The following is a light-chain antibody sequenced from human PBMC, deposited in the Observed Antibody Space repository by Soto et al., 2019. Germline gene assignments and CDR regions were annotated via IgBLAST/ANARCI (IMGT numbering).Light chain of an antibody. CDR3: QQYGSSRQT. CDR2: GAS. Sequence: EIVFPECPGTLSFAPGERATLARRASQSVTSSYLAWYQQKPGQAPRLLIYGASSRATGIPDRFTGSGSGTDFTLTISRLEPEDFAVYYCQQYGSSRQTFGQGTKVDIK. J-gene: IGKJ1*01. CDR1: QSVTSSY. V-gene: IGKV3-20*01.